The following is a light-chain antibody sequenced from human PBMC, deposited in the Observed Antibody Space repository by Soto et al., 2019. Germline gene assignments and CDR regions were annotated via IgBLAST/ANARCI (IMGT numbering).Light chain of an antibody. Sequence: QSVLTQPPSVSGAPGQRVTISCTGSSSNIGAGYDVHWYQQLPGTAPKLLIYGNSNRPSGVLERFTGSKSSTSTSLAMTGLEAEDEGDYYCQSYDSSLSEVFDRGTKLT. V-gene: IGLV1-40*01. CDR1: SSNIGAGYD. CDR3: QSYDSSLSEV. J-gene: IGLJ3*02. CDR2: GNS.